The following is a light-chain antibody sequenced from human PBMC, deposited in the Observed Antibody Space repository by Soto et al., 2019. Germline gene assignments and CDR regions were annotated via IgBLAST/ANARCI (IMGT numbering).Light chain of an antibody. J-gene: IGLJ1*01. CDR1: SSDIGTYDY. Sequence: QSVLTQPPSASGSPGQSVTISCTGTSSDIGTYDYVSWYQHLPDKAPKLIIYEVSKRPSGVPDRFSGSKSGNTASQTVSGLQAEDEGDYYCCSYGGGNNFYVFGTGTKVTVL. V-gene: IGLV2-8*01. CDR3: CSYGGGNNFYV. CDR2: EVS.